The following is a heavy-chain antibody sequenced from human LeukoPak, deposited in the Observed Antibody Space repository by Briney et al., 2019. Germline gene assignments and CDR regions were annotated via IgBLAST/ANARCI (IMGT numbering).Heavy chain of an antibody. CDR2: ISPDGSTT. CDR1: GLTFSSYW. V-gene: IGHV3-74*01. CDR3: TRDFDFSSAI. Sequence: GGSLRLSCAASGLTFSSYWMHWVRQAPGKGLVWVSRISPDGSTTGHADSVKGRFTTSRDNAKNTLFLQMNSLRAEDTAVYYCTRDFDFSSAIWGQGTLVTVSS. D-gene: IGHD3-3*01. J-gene: IGHJ4*02.